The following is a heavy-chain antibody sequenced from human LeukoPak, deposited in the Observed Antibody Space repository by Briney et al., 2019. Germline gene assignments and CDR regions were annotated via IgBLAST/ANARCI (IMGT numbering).Heavy chain of an antibody. Sequence: GASVKVSCKASGYTFSGSYIHWVRQAPGQGLEWMGRINPNSGDTNYAQKFQGRVTMTRDTSISTAYMELSRLRSDDTAVYYCARVRPYYYYYMDVWGKGTTVTVSS. J-gene: IGHJ6*03. CDR3: ARVRPYYYYYMDV. CDR2: INPNSGDT. V-gene: IGHV1-2*06. CDR1: GYTFSGSY.